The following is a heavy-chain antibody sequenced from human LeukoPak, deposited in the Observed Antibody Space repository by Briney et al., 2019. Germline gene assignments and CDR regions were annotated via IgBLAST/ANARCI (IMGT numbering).Heavy chain of an antibody. V-gene: IGHV4-34*01. D-gene: IGHD3-22*01. Sequence: SETLSLTCAVYGVSSNRNDWSWIRQPPGKGLEWIGEINHDEYTNYNPSLKSRVTISIDKSKNQFSLKMNSVTAPDTAVYYCASWPFYYGKSGYDYWGQGTLVTVSS. J-gene: IGHJ4*02. CDR1: GVSSNRND. CDR3: ASWPFYYGKSGYDY. CDR2: INHDEYT.